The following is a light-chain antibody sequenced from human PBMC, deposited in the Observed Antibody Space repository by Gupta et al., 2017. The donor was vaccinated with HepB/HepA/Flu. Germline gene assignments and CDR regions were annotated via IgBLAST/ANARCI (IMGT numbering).Light chain of an antibody. CDR1: QSVGTY. J-gene: IGKJ3*01. CDR2: DAS. Sequence: EIVLTQSPATLSLSPGERATLPCRATQSVGTYLAWYQHKPGQAPRLLIYDASNRATGIPARFSGSGWGTDFTITISSREPEDFAVYYCQQHSDWPLFTFGHGTKVDIK. V-gene: IGKV3-11*01. CDR3: QQHSDWPLFT.